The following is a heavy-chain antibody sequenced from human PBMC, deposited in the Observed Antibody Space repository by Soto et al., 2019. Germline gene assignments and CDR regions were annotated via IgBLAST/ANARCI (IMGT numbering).Heavy chain of an antibody. Sequence: QVQLVESGGGVVQPGRSLRLSCAASGFTFSSYGMHWVRQAPGKGLVWVAVISYDGSNKYYADSVKGRFTISRDNSKNTLDLQMNSLRAEDTAVYYCAKGKGSSSSYGMDVWGQGTTVTVSS. J-gene: IGHJ6*02. D-gene: IGHD6-6*01. CDR2: ISYDGSNK. CDR3: AKGKGSSSSYGMDV. CDR1: GFTFSSYG. V-gene: IGHV3-30*18.